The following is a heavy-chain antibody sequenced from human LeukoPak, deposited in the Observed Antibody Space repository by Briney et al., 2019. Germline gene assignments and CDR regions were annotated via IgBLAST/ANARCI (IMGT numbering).Heavy chain of an antibody. CDR1: GGSFSGYY. J-gene: IGHJ4*02. D-gene: IGHD6-13*01. CDR3: ARGNGYGPYYFDY. V-gene: IGHV4-34*01. CDR2: INHSGSA. Sequence: SETLSLTCAVYGGSFSGYYWSWIRQPPGKGLEWIGEINHSGSANYNPSLKSRVTISVDTSKNQFSLKLSSVTAADTAVYYCARGNGYGPYYFDYWGQGTLVTVSS.